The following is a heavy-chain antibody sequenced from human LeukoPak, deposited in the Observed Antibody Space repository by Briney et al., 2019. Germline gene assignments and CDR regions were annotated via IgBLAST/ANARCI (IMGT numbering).Heavy chain of an antibody. CDR3: SKDRFTMVRGVLIRHDAFDI. CDR2: ISGSGGST. CDR1: GFTLSSYA. J-gene: IGHJ3*02. Sequence: GGSLRLSCAASGFTLSSYAMSWVRQAPGKGLEWVSAISGSGGSTYYADSVKGRFTISRDNSKNTLYLQMNSLRAEDTAVYYCSKDRFTMVRGVLIRHDAFDILSQGTMVAVSS. D-gene: IGHD3-10*01. V-gene: IGHV3-23*01.